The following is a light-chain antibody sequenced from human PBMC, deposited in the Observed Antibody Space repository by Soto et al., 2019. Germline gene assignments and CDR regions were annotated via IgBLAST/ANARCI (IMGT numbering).Light chain of an antibody. CDR1: QSISNY. CDR3: QQSYHTLPLT. J-gene: IGKJ4*02. CDR2: AAS. Sequence: DIQMTQSPSTLSGSVGDRVTITCRASQSISNYVNWYQQRPGKAPKLLIYAASTLHSGVPSRFSGSGSGRDFTLTISSLHPEDFATYYCQQSYHTLPLTFGGGTKVAIK. V-gene: IGKV1-39*01.